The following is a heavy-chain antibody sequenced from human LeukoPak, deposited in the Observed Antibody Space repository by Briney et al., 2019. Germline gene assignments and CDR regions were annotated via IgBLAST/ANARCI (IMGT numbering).Heavy chain of an antibody. V-gene: IGHV4-59*01. J-gene: IGHJ6*03. D-gene: IGHD2-15*01. CDR2: IYYSGST. Sequence: SETLSLTCTVSGGSISSYYWSWIRQPPGKGLEWIGYIYYSGSTNYNPSLKSRVTISVDTSKNQFSLKLSSVTAADTAVYYCARGLCGGSCYSYYYYYYMDVWGKGTTVTVSS. CDR3: ARGLCGGSCYSYYYYYYMDV. CDR1: GGSISSYY.